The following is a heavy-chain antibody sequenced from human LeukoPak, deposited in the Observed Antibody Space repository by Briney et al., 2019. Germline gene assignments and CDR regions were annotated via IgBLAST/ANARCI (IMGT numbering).Heavy chain of an antibody. V-gene: IGHV3-23*01. J-gene: IGHJ4*02. Sequence: GGSLRLSCAASGFTFSTYAMSGVRQAPGKGLEWVSVIIDSGGSTYYADSVKGRFTISRDNSKNRLYLQMNSLRAEDTAVYYCAKDLSGWGSKFAYWGQGTLVTVSS. CDR3: AKDLSGWGSKFAY. CDR2: IIDSGGST. CDR1: GFTFSTYA. D-gene: IGHD7-27*01.